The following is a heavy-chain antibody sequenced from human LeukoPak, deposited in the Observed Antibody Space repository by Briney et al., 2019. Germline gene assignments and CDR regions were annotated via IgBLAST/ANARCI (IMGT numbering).Heavy chain of an antibody. CDR3: AKDPGTLDY. D-gene: IGHD1-26*01. V-gene: IGHV3-23*01. CDR1: GFTFGNYA. J-gene: IGHJ4*02. Sequence: GGSLRLSCAASGFTFGNYAMSWVRQAPGKGLEWVSTISDRGGSTYFADSVKGRFTISRDNSKNTLYLQMSSLRAEDTAVYSCAKDPGTLDYWGRGTLVTVSP. CDR2: ISDRGGST.